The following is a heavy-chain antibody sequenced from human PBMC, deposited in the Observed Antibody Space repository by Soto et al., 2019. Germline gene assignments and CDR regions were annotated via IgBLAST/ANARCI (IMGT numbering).Heavy chain of an antibody. D-gene: IGHD1-1*01. CDR1: GFTFSSHW. Sequence: EVQLVESGGGLVQPGGSLRLSCAASGFTFSSHWMTWVRQAPGKGLEWVANINEDGSEKYSMDSVKGRFTISRDNAKKSLYLQMNSLRAEDTAVFYCARGDNPEYWGQGTLVTVSS. CDR3: ARGDNPEY. V-gene: IGHV3-7*01. J-gene: IGHJ4*02. CDR2: INEDGSEK.